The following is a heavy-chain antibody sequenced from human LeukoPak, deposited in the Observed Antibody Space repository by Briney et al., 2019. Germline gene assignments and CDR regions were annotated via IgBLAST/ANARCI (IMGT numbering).Heavy chain of an antibody. CDR2: ISAYNGNT. CDR1: GYTFTSYG. D-gene: IGHD3-22*01. Sequence: ASVKVSCKASGYTFTSYGISWVRQAPGQGLEWMGWISAYNGNTNYAQKLQGRVTMTIDTSTSTAYMELRSLRSDDTAVYYCARTTMGYDSSGYYSHFDYWGQGTLVTVSS. V-gene: IGHV1-18*01. J-gene: IGHJ4*02. CDR3: ARTTMGYDSSGYYSHFDY.